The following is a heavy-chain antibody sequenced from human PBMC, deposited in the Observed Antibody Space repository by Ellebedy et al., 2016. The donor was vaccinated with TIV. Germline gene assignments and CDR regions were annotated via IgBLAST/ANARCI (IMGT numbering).Heavy chain of an antibody. CDR3: ARSYGDPDF. CDR1: GVTFRAF. CDR2: INPSGGTT. V-gene: IGHV1-46*01. Sequence: AASVKVSCKASGVTFRAFSWVRQAPGQGLEWMGIINPSGGTTSYAQKFQGRITMTRDKSTGTFYMELSSLRSEDTAVYYCARSYGDPDFWGQGTLVTVSS. D-gene: IGHD4-17*01. J-gene: IGHJ1*01.